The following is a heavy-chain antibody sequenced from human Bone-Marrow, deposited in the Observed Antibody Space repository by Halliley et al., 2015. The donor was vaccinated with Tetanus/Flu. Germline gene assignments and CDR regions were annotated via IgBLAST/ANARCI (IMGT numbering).Heavy chain of an antibody. D-gene: IGHD3-10*01. V-gene: IGHV3-23*01. J-gene: IGHJ3*02. CDR3: AKRGVRGVHDAFDI. CDR2: SGAFP. Sequence: SGAFPYYADSVKGRFTISRDNSKNTVYLQMNSLGAEDTAVYSCAKRGVRGVHDAFDIWGQGTLITVSS.